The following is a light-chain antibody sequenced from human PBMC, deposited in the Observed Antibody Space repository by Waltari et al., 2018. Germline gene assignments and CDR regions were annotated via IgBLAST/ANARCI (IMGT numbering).Light chain of an antibody. CDR2: DVP. J-gene: IGLJ3*02. CDR1: TSDVGGYNY. V-gene: IGLV2-11*01. CDR3: CSFAGTYTWV. Sequence: SALTQPRSVSGSPGQSVTISCTGTTSDVGGYNYVSWYQHHPGKAPKLMSLDVPQRPPGVPHRVAGSKSANTASLTSCGLQAEDEADYYCCSFAGTYTWVFGGGTKVTVL.